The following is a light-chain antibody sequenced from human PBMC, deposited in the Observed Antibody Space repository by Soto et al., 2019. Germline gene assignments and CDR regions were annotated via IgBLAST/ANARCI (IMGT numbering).Light chain of an antibody. CDR3: QQYDDWPS. Sequence: EIVFTQSPGTLSLSPGERATLSCRASQSVSNNYLAWSQQKPGQAPRLLIYGASTTATGFPARFSGSGSGTEFTLTISSLQSEDFAVDYCQQYDDWPSFGQGTKVDIK. V-gene: IGKV3-15*01. J-gene: IGKJ1*01. CDR1: QSVSNN. CDR2: GAS.